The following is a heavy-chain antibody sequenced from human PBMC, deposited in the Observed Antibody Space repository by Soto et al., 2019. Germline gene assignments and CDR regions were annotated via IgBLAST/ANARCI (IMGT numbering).Heavy chain of an antibody. Sequence: QVQLVQSGAEVKKPGASVKVSCKASGYTFTSYDINWVRQANGQGLEWMGWMNPNSGNTGYAQEFQGRVTMTRNTSISTAYMDLSSLISDDTAVYYCARERAASVFDYWGQGTLVTVSS. CDR2: MNPNSGNT. CDR1: GYTFTSYD. D-gene: IGHD6-13*01. CDR3: ARERAASVFDY. J-gene: IGHJ4*02. V-gene: IGHV1-8*01.